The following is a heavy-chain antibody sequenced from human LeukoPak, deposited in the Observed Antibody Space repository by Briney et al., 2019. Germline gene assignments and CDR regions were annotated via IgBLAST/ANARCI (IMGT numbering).Heavy chain of an antibody. CDR2: ISGSGGST. Sequence: PGGSLRLSCAASGFIFINYAMSWVRQAPGKGLEWVSIISGSGGSTYYADSVKGRFTISRDSSRNTLYLQMNSLKTEDTAVYCCTAGWNRWGQGTLVTVSS. J-gene: IGHJ4*02. CDR1: GFIFINYA. CDR3: TAGWNR. V-gene: IGHV3-23*01. D-gene: IGHD1-1*01.